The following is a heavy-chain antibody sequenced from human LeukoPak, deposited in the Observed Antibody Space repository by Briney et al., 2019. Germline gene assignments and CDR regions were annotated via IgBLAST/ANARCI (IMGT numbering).Heavy chain of an antibody. V-gene: IGHV3-30*18. CDR3: AKKGDDGYDSWSGGTGDLYYFDY. Sequence: GGSLRLSCAASGFTFSSYGMHWVRQAPGKGLEWVAVISYDGSNKYYADSVKGRFTISRDNSKNTLYLQMNSLRAEDTAVYYCAKKGDDGYDSWSGGTGDLYYFDYWGQGTLVTVSS. D-gene: IGHD3-3*01. J-gene: IGHJ4*02. CDR2: ISYDGSNK. CDR1: GFTFSSYG.